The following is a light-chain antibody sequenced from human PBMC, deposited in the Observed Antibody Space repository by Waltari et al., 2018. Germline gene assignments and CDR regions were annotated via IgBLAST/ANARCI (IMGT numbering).Light chain of an antibody. V-gene: IGKV1-5*03. CDR1: QSVRDW. J-gene: IGKJ2*01. CDR3: QQYKSYSYT. Sequence: DIQITQSPSTLSASVGDRDTLTCRASQSVRDWLAWYQQRPGKAPKLLIYNASILGRGVPSRFSGSGSGTEFTLTISSLQTDDFATYYCQQYKSYSYTFGQGTKLEIK. CDR2: NAS.